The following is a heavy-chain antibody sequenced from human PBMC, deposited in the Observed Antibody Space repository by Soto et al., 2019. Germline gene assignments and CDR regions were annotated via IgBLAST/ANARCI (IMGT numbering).Heavy chain of an antibody. CDR1: GGSISSSSYY. CDR3: AIYDSSGYYPN. V-gene: IGHV4-39*02. D-gene: IGHD3-22*01. J-gene: IGHJ4*02. CDR2: IYYSGST. Sequence: QLQLQESGPRLVKPSETLSLTCTVSGGSISSSSYYWGWIRQPPGKGLDWIGSIYYSGSTYYNPSLKSRVTISVDTSKNHFSLRLTSVTAADTAVYYCAIYDSSGYYPNWGQGTLVTVSS.